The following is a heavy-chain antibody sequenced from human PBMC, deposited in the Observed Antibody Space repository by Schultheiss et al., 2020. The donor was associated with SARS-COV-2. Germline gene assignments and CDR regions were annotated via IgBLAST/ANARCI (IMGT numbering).Heavy chain of an antibody. CDR3: ARHPPNSNYPGDAFDI. CDR1: GGSISSYY. Sequence: SETLSLTCTVSGGSISSYYWSWIRQPPGKGLEWIGYIYYSGSNNYNPSLKSRVTISVDTSKNQFSLKLSSVTAADTAVYYCARHPPNSNYPGDAFDIWGHGTMVTVSS. J-gene: IGHJ3*02. D-gene: IGHD4-11*01. CDR2: IYYSGSN. V-gene: IGHV4-59*08.